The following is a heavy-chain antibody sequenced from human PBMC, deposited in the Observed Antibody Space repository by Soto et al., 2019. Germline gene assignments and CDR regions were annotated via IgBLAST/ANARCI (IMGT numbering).Heavy chain of an antibody. CDR2: IYYSGST. V-gene: IGHV4-59*02. Sequence: SETLSLTCAASGFSVSSYYFSWIRQPPGKGLEWIGYIYYSGSTNYNPSLKSRVTISVDTSKNQFSLKLSSVTAADTAVYYCSRDPGSGSYYGWFDHWGQGILVTVSS. D-gene: IGHD3-10*01. CDR3: SRDPGSGSYYGWFDH. J-gene: IGHJ5*02. CDR1: GFSVSSYY.